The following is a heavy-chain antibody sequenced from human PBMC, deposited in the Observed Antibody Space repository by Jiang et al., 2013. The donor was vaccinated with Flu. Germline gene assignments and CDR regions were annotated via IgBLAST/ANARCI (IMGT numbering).Heavy chain of an antibody. V-gene: IGHV1-18*01. J-gene: IGHJ4*02. CDR2: ISAYNGNT. D-gene: IGHD6-6*01. CDR1: TLPSYG. Sequence: TLPSYGISWVRQAPGQGLEWMGWISAYNGNTNYAQKLQGRVTMTTDTSTSTAYMELRSLRSDDTAVYYCARGTWQLGDFDYWGQGTLVTVSS. CDR3: ARGTWQLGDFDY.